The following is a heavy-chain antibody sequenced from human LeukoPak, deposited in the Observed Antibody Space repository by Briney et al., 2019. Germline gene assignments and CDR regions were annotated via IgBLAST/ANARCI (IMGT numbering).Heavy chain of an antibody. V-gene: IGHV3-48*01. CDR1: GFTFSSYS. J-gene: IGHJ6*02. CDR2: ISSSSSTI. Sequence: GGSLRLSCAASGFTFSSYSMNWVRQAPGKGLEWVSYISSSSSTIYYADSVKGRFTISRDNSKNTLYLQMNSLRAEDTAVYYCARGTPSSSGWLYYGMDVWGQGTTVTVSS. CDR3: ARGTPSSSGWLYYGMDV. D-gene: IGHD6-19*01.